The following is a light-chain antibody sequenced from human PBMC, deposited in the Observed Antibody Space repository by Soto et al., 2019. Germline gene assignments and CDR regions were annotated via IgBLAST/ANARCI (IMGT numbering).Light chain of an antibody. Sequence: QSALTQPASVSGSPGQSITISCTGTSGDVGGFNYVSWYQQHPGKAPKLMIYEVTRRPSGVSDRFSASKSGNTASLTISGLEAEDEADYYCSSFSSSPSLYVFGTGTQLTVL. CDR3: SSFSSSPSLYV. CDR2: EVT. J-gene: IGLJ1*01. CDR1: SGDVGGFNY. V-gene: IGLV2-14*01.